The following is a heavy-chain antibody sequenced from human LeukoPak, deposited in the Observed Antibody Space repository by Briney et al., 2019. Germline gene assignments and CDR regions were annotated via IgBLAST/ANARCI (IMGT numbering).Heavy chain of an antibody. CDR1: GGSISSNSYY. V-gene: IGHV4-39*01. D-gene: IGHD6-19*01. Sequence: PSETLSLTCNVSGGSISSNSYYWGWIRQPPGKGLEWIGSIYDSGSTYYNPSLKSRVTISVDTSKNQFSLNLRSVTAADTAVYYCARIAVAEDYYFDYWGQGTLVTVSS. J-gene: IGHJ4*02. CDR2: IYDSGST. CDR3: ARIAVAEDYYFDY.